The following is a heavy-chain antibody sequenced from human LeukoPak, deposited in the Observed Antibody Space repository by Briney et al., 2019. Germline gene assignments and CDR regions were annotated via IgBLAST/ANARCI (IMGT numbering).Heavy chain of an antibody. J-gene: IGHJ4*02. CDR3: ARDWKGDYFDY. CDR2: IRSDGGDK. V-gene: IGHV3-30*02. D-gene: IGHD1-1*01. CDR1: GFTFSNYG. Sequence: GGSLRLSCAASGFTFSNYGMHWVRQAPGKGLEWVAFIRSDGGDKYYADSVKGRFTISRDSSKNTLYLQMNSLRAEDTAVYYCARDWKGDYFDYWGQGTLVTVSS.